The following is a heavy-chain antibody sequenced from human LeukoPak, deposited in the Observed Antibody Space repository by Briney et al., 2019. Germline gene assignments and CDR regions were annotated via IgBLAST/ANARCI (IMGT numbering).Heavy chain of an antibody. Sequence: SAKLSCKVSGDTVTGYIISWVPQAPGQGLEWVGGTDVMMGIVEYAQKFQGRVTITEAKTTTTAYMHMTGLTSHDTAGNYWAREGSCEGPVCCRLDSGMDLWGQGTTVAVSS. J-gene: IGHJ6*02. CDR2: TDVMMGIV. CDR1: GDTVTGYI. V-gene: IGHV1-69*10. D-gene: IGHD3-10*01. CDR3: AREGSCEGPVCCRLDSGMDL.